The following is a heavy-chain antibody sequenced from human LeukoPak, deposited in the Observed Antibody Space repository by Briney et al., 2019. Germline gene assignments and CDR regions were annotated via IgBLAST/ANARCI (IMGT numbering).Heavy chain of an antibody. CDR3: VKKGVMGNSGNWYFEL. J-gene: IGHJ2*01. CDR1: GFTFCSYA. D-gene: IGHD2/OR15-2a*01. CDR2: ITTNGVSA. Sequence: GGSLRLSCSASGFTFCSYAMHWVRQAPGKGLEYVSAITTNGVSAYYADSVKGRFTISRDNSKNTLYLQMTSLRADDTAIYYCVKKGVMGNSGNWYFELWGRGTLVIVSS. V-gene: IGHV3-64D*09.